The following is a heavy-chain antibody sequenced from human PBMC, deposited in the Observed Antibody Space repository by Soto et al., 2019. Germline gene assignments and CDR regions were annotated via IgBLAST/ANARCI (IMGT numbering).Heavy chain of an antibody. D-gene: IGHD5-12*01. CDR1: GFTVSSNY. Sequence: EVQLVESGGGLVQPGGSLRLSCAASGFTVSSNYMSWVLQAPGKGLEWVSVIYSGGSTYYADSVKGRFTISRDNSKTKLDLQMHSLSAEDTAVYYCARGLYSGWHYFDYWGQGTLVTVSS. CDR2: IYSGGST. J-gene: IGHJ4*02. V-gene: IGHV3-66*01. CDR3: ARGLYSGWHYFDY.